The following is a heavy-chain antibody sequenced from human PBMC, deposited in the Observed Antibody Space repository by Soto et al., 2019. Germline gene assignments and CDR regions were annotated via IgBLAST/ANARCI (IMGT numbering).Heavy chain of an antibody. CDR2: IYYSGNT. CDR1: GGSISSGDYY. CDR3: ASGVLDDYSSAGPWYLDY. Sequence: QVQLQESGPGLVKPSQTLSLTCTVSGGSISSGDYYWTWIRQHPGKGLEWIGYIYYSGNTYYNPSLKSRVTMFVDTSNYQFSLTLSSVTTADSALYYFASGVLDDYSSAGPWYLDYWGQGTLVTVSA. J-gene: IGHJ4*02. D-gene: IGHD2-15*01. V-gene: IGHV4-31*03.